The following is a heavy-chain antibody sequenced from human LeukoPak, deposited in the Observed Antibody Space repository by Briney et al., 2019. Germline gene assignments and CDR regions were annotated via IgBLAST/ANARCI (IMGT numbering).Heavy chain of an antibody. Sequence: GGSLRLSCAGSGFTFSSYWMSWVRQAPGKGLEWVANIKQDGNEKYYVDSVKGRFTISRDNAKNSVYLEMKSLRAEDTAVYYCARVYYYDSSGYLGGARAPLEFDYWGQGTLVTVSS. CDR2: IKQDGNEK. D-gene: IGHD3-22*01. V-gene: IGHV3-7*04. J-gene: IGHJ4*02. CDR1: GFTFSSYW. CDR3: ARVYYYDSSGYLGGARAPLEFDY.